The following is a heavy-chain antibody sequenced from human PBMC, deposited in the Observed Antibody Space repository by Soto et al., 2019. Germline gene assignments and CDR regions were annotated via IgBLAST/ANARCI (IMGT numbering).Heavy chain of an antibody. Sequence: PSETLSLTCTVSGGSISSGGYYWSWIRQHPGKGLEWIGYIYYSGSTYYNPSLKSRVTISIDTPKNQFSLKVSSVTAADTAVYYCARGHEVATATSGPNAAFDIWGQGTMVTVSS. D-gene: IGHD2-15*01. V-gene: IGHV4-31*03. J-gene: IGHJ3*02. CDR1: GGSISSGGYY. CDR2: IYYSGST. CDR3: ARGHEVATATSGPNAAFDI.